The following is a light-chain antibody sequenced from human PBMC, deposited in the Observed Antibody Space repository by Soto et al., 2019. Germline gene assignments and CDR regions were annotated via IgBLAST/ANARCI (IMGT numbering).Light chain of an antibody. Sequence: QSVLTQPASVSGSPGQSITISCTGTSSDVGYYNYVSWYQQHPGKAPKLMIYDVRNRPSGVSNRFSGSKSGNTASLTISGLQADDVTDSSSTSYTSITPYVFVT. J-gene: IGLJ1*01. V-gene: IGLV2-14*03. CDR2: DVR. CDR3: TSYTSITPYV. CDR1: SSDVGYYNY.